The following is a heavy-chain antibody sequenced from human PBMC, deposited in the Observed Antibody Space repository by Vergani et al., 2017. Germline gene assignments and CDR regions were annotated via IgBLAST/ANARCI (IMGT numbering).Heavy chain of an antibody. CDR3: TTAARDDYGFWSGYDSGDAFDI. CDR1: GFTFSNAW. CDR2: IKSKTDGGTT. D-gene: IGHD3-3*01. Sequence: EVQLVESGGGLVKPGGYLRLSCAASGFTFSNAWMSWVRQAPGKGLEWVGRIKSKTDGGTTDYAAPVKGRFTISRDDSKNTLYLQMNSLKTEDTAVYYCTTAARDDYGFWSGYDSGDAFDIWGQGTMVTVSS. J-gene: IGHJ3*02. V-gene: IGHV3-15*01.